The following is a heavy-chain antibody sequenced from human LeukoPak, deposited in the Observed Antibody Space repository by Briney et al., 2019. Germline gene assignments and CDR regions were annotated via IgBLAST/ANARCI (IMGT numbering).Heavy chain of an antibody. Sequence: ASVKVSCKASGYTFTSCEIHWVRQATGQGVEWMGWMNPNSGNTGYGHSFQGRITMTRDISIGTAYMELSNLTSEDTAIYYCTRGSSGRRDNWGQGTLVTVSA. D-gene: IGHD6-19*01. J-gene: IGHJ4*02. CDR1: GYTFTSCE. V-gene: IGHV1-8*01. CDR3: TRGSSGRRDN. CDR2: MNPNSGNT.